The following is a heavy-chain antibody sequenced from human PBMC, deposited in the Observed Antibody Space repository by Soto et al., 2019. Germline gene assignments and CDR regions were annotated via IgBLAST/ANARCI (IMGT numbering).Heavy chain of an antibody. CDR3: ASSIAVAGTSAFDI. V-gene: IGHV4-59*01. CDR2: IYYSGST. J-gene: IGHJ3*02. D-gene: IGHD6-19*01. Sequence: SETLSLTCTVSGGSISSYYWGWIRQPPGKGLEWIGYIYYSGSTNYNPSLKSRVTISVDTSKNQFSLKLSSVTAADTAVYYCASSIAVAGTSAFDIWGQGTMVTVSS. CDR1: GGSISSYY.